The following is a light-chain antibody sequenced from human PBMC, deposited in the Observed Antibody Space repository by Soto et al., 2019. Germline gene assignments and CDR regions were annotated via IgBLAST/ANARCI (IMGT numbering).Light chain of an antibody. CDR1: SSNIGSNY. Sequence: QSVLTQPPSASGTPGQRVTLSCSGSSSNIGSNYVYWYQQLPGTAPKLLIYRNNQRPSGVPDRFSGSKSGTSDSLAISGLRSEEEDDYYCAAWDDSLSGSWVFGGGTKVTVL. J-gene: IGLJ3*02. V-gene: IGLV1-47*01. CDR3: AAWDDSLSGSWV. CDR2: RNN.